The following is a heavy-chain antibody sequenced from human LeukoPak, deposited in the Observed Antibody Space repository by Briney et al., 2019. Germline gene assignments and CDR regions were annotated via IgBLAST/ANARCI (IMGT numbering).Heavy chain of an antibody. CDR3: ARAYIRTIVYDSSGYAY. J-gene: IGHJ4*02. V-gene: IGHV1-3*01. D-gene: IGHD3-22*01. Sequence: GASVKVSCKVSGYTFTSYAMHWVRQAPGQRLEWMGWINAGNGNTKYSQKFQGRVTITRDTSASTAYMELSSLRSEDTAVYYCARAYIRTIVYDSSGYAYWGQGTLVTVSS. CDR2: INAGNGNT. CDR1: GYTFTSYA.